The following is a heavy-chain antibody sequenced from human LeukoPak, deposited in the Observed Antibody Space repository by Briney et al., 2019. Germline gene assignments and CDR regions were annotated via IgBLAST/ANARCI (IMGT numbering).Heavy chain of an antibody. CDR2: IRYDGSNK. V-gene: IGHV3-30*02. D-gene: IGHD1-26*01. CDR1: GFTFSIYG. CDR3: AKGEWEDFDY. J-gene: IGHJ4*02. Sequence: GSLRLSCAASGFTFSIYGMHWVRQAPGKGLEWVAFIRYDGSNKYYADSVKGRFTISRDNSKNTLYLQMNSLRAEDTAVYYCAKGEWEDFDYWGQGTLVTVSS.